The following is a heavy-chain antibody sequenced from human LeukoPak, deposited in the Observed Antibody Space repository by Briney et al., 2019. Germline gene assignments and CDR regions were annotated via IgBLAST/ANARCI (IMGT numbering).Heavy chain of an antibody. CDR2: IIPILGIA. CDR1: GGTFSSYA. V-gene: IGHV1-69*04. J-gene: IGHJ4*02. D-gene: IGHD3-9*01. Sequence: ASVKVSCKASGGTFSSYAISWVRQAPGQGLEWMGRIIPILGIANYAQKFQGRVTITADKSTSTAYMELRSLRSDDTAVYYCARGDDILTGYYKGGDYWGQGTLVTVSS. CDR3: ARGDDILTGYYKGGDY.